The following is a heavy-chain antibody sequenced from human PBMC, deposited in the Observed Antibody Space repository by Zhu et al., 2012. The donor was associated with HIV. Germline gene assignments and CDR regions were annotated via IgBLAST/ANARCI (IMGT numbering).Heavy chain of an antibody. CDR2: IRYDGSNK. D-gene: IGHD4-17*01. V-gene: IGHV3-30*02. J-gene: IGHJ4*02. CDR1: GFTFSSYG. Sequence: QVQLVESGGGVVQPGGSLRLSCAASGFTFSSYGMHWVRQAPGKGLEWVAFIRYDGSNKYYADSVKGRFTISRDNSKNTLYLQMNSLRAEDTAVYYCAKDGRETTVTPFDYWGQGTLVTVSS. CDR3: AKDGRETTVTPFDY.